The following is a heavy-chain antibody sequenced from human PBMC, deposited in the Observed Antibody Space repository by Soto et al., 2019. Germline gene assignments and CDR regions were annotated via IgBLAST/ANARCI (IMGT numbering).Heavy chain of an antibody. Sequence: SETLSLTCTVSGGSVSSGSYYWSWIRQPPGKGLEGIGSIYYSGSTYYNPSLKSRVTISVDTSKNQFSLKLSSVTAADTAVYYCARRRQYDIRFDPWGQGTLVTVSS. CDR1: GGSVSSGSYY. CDR2: IYYSGST. V-gene: IGHV4-39*01. CDR3: ARRRQYDIRFDP. D-gene: IGHD3-9*01. J-gene: IGHJ5*02.